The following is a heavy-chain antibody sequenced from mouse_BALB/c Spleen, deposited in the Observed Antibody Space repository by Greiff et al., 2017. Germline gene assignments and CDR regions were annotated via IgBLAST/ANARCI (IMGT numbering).Heavy chain of an antibody. CDR1: GYTFTSYT. CDR3: ARSSHYYGSSAWFAY. V-gene: IGHV1-4*02. Sequence: QVQLQQSAAELARPGASVKMSCKASGYTFTSYTMHWVKQRPGQGLEWIGYINPSSGYTEYNQKFKDKTTLTADKSSSTAYMQLSSLTSEDSAVYYCARSSHYYGSSAWFAYWGQGTLVTVSA. CDR2: INPSSGYT. D-gene: IGHD1-1*01. J-gene: IGHJ3*01.